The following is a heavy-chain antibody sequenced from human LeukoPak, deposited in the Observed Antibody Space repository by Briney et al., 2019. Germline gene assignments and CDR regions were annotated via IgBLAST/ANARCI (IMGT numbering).Heavy chain of an antibody. CDR2: IYYSGST. J-gene: IGHJ5*02. V-gene: IGHV4-59*01. D-gene: IGHD3-22*01. Sequence: SETLSLTCTVSGGSISSYYWSWIRQPPGKGMEWIGYIYYSGSTNYNPSLKSRVTISVDTSKNQFSLKLSSVTAADTAVYYCASRGDDSSRHAWLDPWGQGTLVTVSS. CDR3: ASRGDDSSRHAWLDP. CDR1: GGSISSYY.